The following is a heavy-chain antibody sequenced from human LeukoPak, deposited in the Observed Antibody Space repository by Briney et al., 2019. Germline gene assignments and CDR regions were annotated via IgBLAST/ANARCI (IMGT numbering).Heavy chain of an antibody. CDR2: MDPNSGNT. D-gene: IGHD6-19*01. Sequence: GASVKVSCKASGYTFTSYDINWVRQATGQGLEWMGWMDPNSGNTGYAQKFQGRVTMTRNTSISTAYMELSSLRSEDTAVYYCARGSPPDSSAGYSFYYYSGMAVWAKGPRSPSP. V-gene: IGHV1-8*01. CDR1: GYTFTSYD. CDR3: ARGSPPDSSAGYSFYYYSGMAV. J-gene: IGHJ6*02.